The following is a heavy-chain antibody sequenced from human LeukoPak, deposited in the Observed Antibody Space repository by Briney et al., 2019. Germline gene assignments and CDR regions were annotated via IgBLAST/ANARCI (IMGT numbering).Heavy chain of an antibody. CDR1: GFTFSRYS. V-gene: IGHV3-21*01. Sequence: KPGGSLRLSCAASGFTFSRYSMNWVRQAPGKGLEWVSSISSSSSYIYYADSVKGRFTISRDSAKNSLYLQMNSLRAEDTAVCYCARDPSYAIGAFDIWGQGTMVTVSS. CDR3: ARDPSYAIGAFDI. D-gene: IGHD2-8*01. J-gene: IGHJ3*02. CDR2: ISSSSSYI.